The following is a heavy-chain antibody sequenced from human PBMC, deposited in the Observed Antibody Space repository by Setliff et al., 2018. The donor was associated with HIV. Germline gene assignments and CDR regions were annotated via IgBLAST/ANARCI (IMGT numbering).Heavy chain of an antibody. CDR3: ASLDGSESPYIYYYYMDV. V-gene: IGHV4-59*08. D-gene: IGHD3-10*01. CDR2: IYYSGST. CDR1: GGSISSYY. Sequence: SEILSLTCTVSGGSISSYYWSWIRQPPGKGLEWIGYIYYSGSTNYNPSLKSRVTISVDTSKNHFSLKLSSVTAADTAVYYCASLDGSESPYIYYYYMDVWGKGTAVTVSS. J-gene: IGHJ6*03.